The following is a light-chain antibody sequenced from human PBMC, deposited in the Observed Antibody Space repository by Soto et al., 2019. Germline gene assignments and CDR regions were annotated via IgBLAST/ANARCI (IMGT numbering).Light chain of an antibody. V-gene: IGKV3-11*01. CDR3: QQRSNWPWT. CDR2: DAS. CDR1: QSVSSD. J-gene: IGKJ1*01. Sequence: EIVLTQSPATLSLSPGDRATLSCRASQSVSSDLVWYQQKPGQAPRLLIYDASTRANGIPARFSGGGSGTDFTLTISSLEPEDFAVYYCQQRSNWPWTFGQGTKVDI.